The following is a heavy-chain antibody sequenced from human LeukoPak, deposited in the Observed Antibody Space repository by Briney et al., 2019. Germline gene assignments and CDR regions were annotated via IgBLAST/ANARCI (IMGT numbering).Heavy chain of an antibody. CDR3: ARGSFPLMVRGLIMGDNWFDP. J-gene: IGHJ5*02. Sequence: GASVKVPCKASGYTFTSYGISWVRQAPGQGLEWMGWISAYSGNANYAQKLQGRVTMTTDTSTSTAYMELRSLRSDDTAVYYCARGSFPLMVRGLIMGDNWFDPWGQGTLVTVSS. D-gene: IGHD3-10*01. CDR1: GYTFTSYG. V-gene: IGHV1-18*01. CDR2: ISAYSGNA.